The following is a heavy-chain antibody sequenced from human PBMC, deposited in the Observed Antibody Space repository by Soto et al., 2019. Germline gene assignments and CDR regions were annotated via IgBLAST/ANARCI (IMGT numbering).Heavy chain of an antibody. CDR3: AREIRQYYDILTGYPGHNWFDP. J-gene: IGHJ5*02. CDR1: GGTFSSYA. Sequence: GASVKVSCKASGGTFSSYAISWVRQAPGQGLEWMGGIIPIFGTANYAQRFQGRVTITADESTSTAYMELSSLRSEDTAVYYCAREIRQYYDILTGYPGHNWFDPWGQGTLVIVSS. D-gene: IGHD3-9*01. V-gene: IGHV1-69*13. CDR2: IIPIFGTA.